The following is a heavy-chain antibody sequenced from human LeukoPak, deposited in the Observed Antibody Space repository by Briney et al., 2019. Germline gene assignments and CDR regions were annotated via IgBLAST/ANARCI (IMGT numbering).Heavy chain of an antibody. D-gene: IGHD3-3*01. Sequence: SETLSFTCAVYGGSFSGYYWSWIRQPPGKGLEWIGEINHSGSTNYNSSLKSRVTISVDTSKNQFSLKLSSVIAADTAVYYCARTNLEWSRRWFDTWGEGTLVTVSS. CDR2: INHSGST. CDR1: GGSFSGYY. V-gene: IGHV4-34*01. J-gene: IGHJ5*02. CDR3: ARTNLEWSRRWFDT.